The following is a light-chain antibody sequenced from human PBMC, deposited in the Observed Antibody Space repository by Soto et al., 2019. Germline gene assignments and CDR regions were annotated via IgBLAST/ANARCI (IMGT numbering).Light chain of an antibody. Sequence: EKALTQSPVTLSLSPGERATLSCRASQSVSSNYLAWYQQKPGQAPRLLVYGASIRATGIPDRFSGSGSGTDLTLTISKVEPEDFAVYYCQHYGSSPFTFGPGTRVDIK. CDR2: GAS. CDR1: QSVSSNY. J-gene: IGKJ3*01. V-gene: IGKV3-20*01. CDR3: QHYGSSPFT.